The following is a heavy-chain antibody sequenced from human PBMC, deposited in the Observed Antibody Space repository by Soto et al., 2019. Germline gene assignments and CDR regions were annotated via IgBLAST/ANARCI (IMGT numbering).Heavy chain of an antibody. J-gene: IGHJ4*02. Sequence: QVQLVQSGAEVRQPASSVKVSCKTSGGTFSSYAISWVRQDPGQGLEWMGGIVPIVGTTTYAQKFQGRVTITADEATSTAYMQWSRLRSDDTAVYYCVRVVAIPGYPDHWGQGTLVTVSS. CDR3: VRVVAIPGYPDH. CDR2: IVPIVGTT. V-gene: IGHV1-69*12. D-gene: IGHD5-12*01. CDR1: GGTFSSYA.